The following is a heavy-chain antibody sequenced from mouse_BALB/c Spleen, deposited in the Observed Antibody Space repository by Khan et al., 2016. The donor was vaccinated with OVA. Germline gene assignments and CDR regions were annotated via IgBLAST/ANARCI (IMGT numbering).Heavy chain of an antibody. V-gene: IGHV3-1*02. J-gene: IGHJ1*01. Sequence: EVELVESGPDLVKPSQSLSLTCTVPGYSITSGYSWHWIRQFPGNKLEWMGYIHYSGSTNYNPSLKSRIPITRDTSKNQLFLQLNSVTTEDTATYYCARSGTTVVAYWYVDVWGGGTTVTVSS. D-gene: IGHD1-1*01. CDR1: GYSITSGYS. CDR2: IHYSGST. CDR3: ARSGTTVVAYWYVDV.